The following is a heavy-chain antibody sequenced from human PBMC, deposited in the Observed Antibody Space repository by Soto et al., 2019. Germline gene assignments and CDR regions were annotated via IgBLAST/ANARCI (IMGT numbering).Heavy chain of an antibody. CDR1: GFSLTSSGVG. Sequence: QITLKESGPTLVKPTQTLTLTCTFSGFSLTSSGVGVGWIRQSPGKVLEHLALIYWDDDKPYSPSLKSRLTITKDISENQVVLTMTNMDPMDTGTYYCTRSRGPLGYWGQVAQVTVSS. J-gene: IGHJ4*02. CDR3: TRSRGPLGY. D-gene: IGHD3-10*01. V-gene: IGHV2-5*02. CDR2: IYWDDDK.